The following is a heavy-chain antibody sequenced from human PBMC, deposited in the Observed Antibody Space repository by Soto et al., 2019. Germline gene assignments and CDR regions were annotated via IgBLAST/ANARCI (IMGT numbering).Heavy chain of an antibody. Sequence: SETLSLTCTISGDSINNYYCNWIRQTPGKGLEWVAYIHYRGTANYNPSLKTRVTVSVDTSKNQFSLKLSSVIAADTAVYYCASTTVTTSPPGLFDYWGQGTLVTVSS. CDR2: IHYRGTA. CDR1: GDSINNYY. CDR3: ASTTVTTSPPGLFDY. D-gene: IGHD4-4*01. V-gene: IGHV4-59*08. J-gene: IGHJ4*02.